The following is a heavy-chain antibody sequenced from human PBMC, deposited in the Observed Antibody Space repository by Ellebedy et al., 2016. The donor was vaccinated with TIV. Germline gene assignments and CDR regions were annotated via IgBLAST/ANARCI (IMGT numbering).Heavy chain of an antibody. Sequence: GESLKISCAASGFTFSSFAMIWVRQAPGKGLEWVASISSSSGYTSYADSVRGRFTISRDNAKGSLYLQMNSLGAGDTAIYYCARYITGGLDYWGQGTLVTVSS. V-gene: IGHV3-21*01. CDR2: ISSSSGYT. CDR3: ARYITGGLDY. CDR1: GFTFSSFA. J-gene: IGHJ4*02. D-gene: IGHD3-16*01.